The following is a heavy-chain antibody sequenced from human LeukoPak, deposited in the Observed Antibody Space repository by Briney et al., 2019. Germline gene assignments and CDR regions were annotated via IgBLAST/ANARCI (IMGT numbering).Heavy chain of an antibody. CDR2: SYYAGST. Sequence: PETLSLTCTVSGGSMSSSTYRWGWIRQAPGKGLEWIGISYYAGSTIYNPSLKSRVTISVDTSRNQFSLKVSSVTAADTAVYYCARHEAGTTYDYWGQGALVTVSS. J-gene: IGHJ4*02. V-gene: IGHV4-39*01. D-gene: IGHD4-11*01. CDR3: ARHEAGTTYDY. CDR1: GGSMSSSTYR.